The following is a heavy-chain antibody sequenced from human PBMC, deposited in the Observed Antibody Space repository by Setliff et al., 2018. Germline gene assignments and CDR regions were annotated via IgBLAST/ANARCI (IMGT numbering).Heavy chain of an antibody. J-gene: IGHJ4*02. CDR1: GGSISNSTFY. D-gene: IGHD3-16*01. V-gene: IGHV4-39*02. Sequence: PSETLSLTCTVSGGSISNSTFYWGWIRQPPGKGLEWIVNIHHSGKAYYNPSLKSRVTMSVDTSKNHVSLKLSSVTAADTAVYYCARLPNYVWGSPVDYWGQGTLVTVSS. CDR3: ARLPNYVWGSPVDY. CDR2: IHHSGKA.